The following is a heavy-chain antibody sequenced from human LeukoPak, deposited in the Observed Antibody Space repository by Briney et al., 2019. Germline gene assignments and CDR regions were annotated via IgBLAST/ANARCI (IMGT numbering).Heavy chain of an antibody. V-gene: IGHV3-23*01. CDR2: ISGSGDIT. D-gene: IGHD1-26*01. CDR1: GFTFINYA. Sequence: GGSLRLSCAASGFTFINYAISWVRQAPGKGLEWVSTISGSGDITYYADSVKGRFIISRDNSKNTLYVQMNSLRVEDTAVYYCAKEDWIVGPKTGDDAFDIWGQGTMVTVSS. J-gene: IGHJ3*02. CDR3: AKEDWIVGPKTGDDAFDI.